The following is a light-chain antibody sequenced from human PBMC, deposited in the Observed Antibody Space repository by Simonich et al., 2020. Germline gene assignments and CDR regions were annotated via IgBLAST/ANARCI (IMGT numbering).Light chain of an antibody. J-gene: IGKJ1*01. V-gene: IGKV3-15*01. CDR3: QQYNNWWT. Sequence: EIVRTQSPATLSVSPGERATLSCRASQSVSSNLAWYQQKPGQAPRLLIYGATTRATGITARFSGSGSGTEFTLTISSRQSEDFAVYYCQQYNNWWTFGQGTKVEIK. CDR2: GAT. CDR1: QSVSSN.